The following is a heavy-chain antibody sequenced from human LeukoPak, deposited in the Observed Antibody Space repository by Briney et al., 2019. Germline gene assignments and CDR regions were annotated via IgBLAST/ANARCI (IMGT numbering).Heavy chain of an antibody. CDR2: IYPGDSDT. CDR3: ATTSRDTYSVDY. Sequence: GESLKISCKGSGYSFTSHWIGWVRQMPGKGLEWMGIIYPGDSDTRYRPSFRGQVTISADKSISTAYLQWSSLKASDTAMYYCATTSRDTYSVDYWGQGTLVTVS. J-gene: IGHJ4*02. D-gene: IGHD5-24*01. V-gene: IGHV5-51*01. CDR1: GYSFTSHW.